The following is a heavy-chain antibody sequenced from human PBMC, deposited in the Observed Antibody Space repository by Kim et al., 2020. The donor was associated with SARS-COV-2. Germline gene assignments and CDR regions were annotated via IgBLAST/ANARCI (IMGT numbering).Heavy chain of an antibody. V-gene: IGHV1-2*05. J-gene: IGHJ6*02. CDR3: ARGYYYDSSGHLVQGFDYGMDV. CDR2: INPNSGGT. CDR1: GYTFTGYY. D-gene: IGHD3-22*01. Sequence: ASVKVSCKASGYTFTGYYMHWVRQAPGQGLEWMGRINPNSGGTNYAQKFQGRVTMTRDTSISTAYMELSRLRSDDTVVYYCARGYYYDSSGHLVQGFDYGMDVWGQGTTVTVSS.